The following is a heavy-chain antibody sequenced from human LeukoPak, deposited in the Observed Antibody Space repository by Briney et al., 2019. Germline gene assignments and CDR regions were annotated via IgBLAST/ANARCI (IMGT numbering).Heavy chain of an antibody. CDR2: ISSSNTTV. CDR3: AELGITMIGGV. V-gene: IGHV3-48*01. J-gene: IGHJ6*04. D-gene: IGHD3-10*02. Sequence: GGSLRLSCAASGFTFSSYWMSWVRQAPGKGLEWISYISSSNTTVYYADSVKGRFTISRDNAKNSLYLQMNSLRAEDTAVYYCAELGITMIGGVWGKGTTVTISS. CDR1: GFTFSSYW.